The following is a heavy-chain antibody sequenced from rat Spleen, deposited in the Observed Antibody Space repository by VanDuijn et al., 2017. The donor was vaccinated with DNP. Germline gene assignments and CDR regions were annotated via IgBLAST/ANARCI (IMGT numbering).Heavy chain of an antibody. CDR2: IWTGGST. J-gene: IGHJ2*01. V-gene: IGHV2-30*01. Sequence: VQLQESGPGLVKPSQSLSLTCSVTGYSITSSYRWNWIRKFPGNKLEWMGVIWTGGSTDYNSALKSRLSISRDTSKSQVFLKMNSLQTEDIATYYCARGGNYGGYSEGFDYWGQGVMVTVSS. CDR1: GYSITSSYR. CDR3: ARGGNYGGYSEGFDY. D-gene: IGHD1-11*01.